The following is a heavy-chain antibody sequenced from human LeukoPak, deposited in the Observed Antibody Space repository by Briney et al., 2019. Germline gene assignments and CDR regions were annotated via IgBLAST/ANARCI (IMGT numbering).Heavy chain of an antibody. D-gene: IGHD3-22*01. CDR3: ARLRRNSDRSDFFYYYDH. CDR1: GFTFSDYS. V-gene: IGHV3-21*01. Sequence: GGSLRLSCAASGFTFSDYSMNWVGQAPGKGLEWVAFVNTVSSYIYYVDSMRGRFTLSRDNAKTSLFLQMNSLRAEDTAVYYCARLRRNSDRSDFFYYYDHWGQGTLVTVSS. CDR2: VNTVSSYI. J-gene: IGHJ4*02.